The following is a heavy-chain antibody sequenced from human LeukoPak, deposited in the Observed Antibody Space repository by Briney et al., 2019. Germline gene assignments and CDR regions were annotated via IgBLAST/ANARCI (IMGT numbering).Heavy chain of an antibody. D-gene: IGHD4-17*01. J-gene: IGHJ4*02. CDR3: ARDGPHGDYEDY. Sequence: PGGSLRLSCAASGFTFSDYYMSWVRQAPGKGLEWISYISSSGGTIYYADSVVGRFTISRDNARNSLFPQMNSLRVEDTAVYYCARDGPHGDYEDYWGQGTLVTVSS. CDR2: ISSSGGTI. V-gene: IGHV3-11*01. CDR1: GFTFSDYY.